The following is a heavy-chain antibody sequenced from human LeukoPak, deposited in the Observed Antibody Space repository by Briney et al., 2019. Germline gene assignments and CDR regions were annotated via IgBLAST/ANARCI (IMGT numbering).Heavy chain of an antibody. CDR2: INHSGST. D-gene: IGHD3-10*01. CDR1: GGSFSGYY. J-gene: IGHJ5*02. CDR3: ARDYYGSGSYSNWFDP. Sequence: SETLSLTCAVYGGSFSGYYWSSIRQPPGKGLEWIWEINHSGSTNYNPSLKSRVTISVDTSKNQFSLKLSSVTAADTAVYYCARDYYGSGSYSNWFDPWGQGTLVTVSS. V-gene: IGHV4-34*01.